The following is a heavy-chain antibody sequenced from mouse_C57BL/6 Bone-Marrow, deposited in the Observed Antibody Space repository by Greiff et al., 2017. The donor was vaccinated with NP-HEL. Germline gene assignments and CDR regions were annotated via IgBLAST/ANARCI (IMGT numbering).Heavy chain of an antibody. CDR3: ARNYYGSVDY. Sequence: QVPLHPPVAELVPPGASVTLSCTASGYTFTSYWMPWVPPRPGRGLAWIGRIDPNRGGTKYNEKFKSKATLTVDKPSSTAYMQLSSLTSEDSAVYYCARNYYGSVDYWGQGTTLTVSS. CDR1: GYTFTSYW. V-gene: IGHV1-72*01. J-gene: IGHJ2*01. D-gene: IGHD1-1*01. CDR2: IDPNRGGT.